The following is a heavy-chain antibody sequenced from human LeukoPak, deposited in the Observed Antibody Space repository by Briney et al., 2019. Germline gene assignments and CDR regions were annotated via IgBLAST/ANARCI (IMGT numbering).Heavy chain of an antibody. J-gene: IGHJ4*02. Sequence: GGSLRLSCAASGFTFSSYAMHWVRQAPGKGLEWVAVISYDGSNKYYADSVKGRFTISRDNSKNTLYLQMNSLRAEDTAAYYCARSIAARSYFDYWGQGTLVTVSS. CDR1: GFTFSSYA. CDR3: ARSIAARSYFDY. V-gene: IGHV3-30*04. CDR2: ISYDGSNK. D-gene: IGHD6-6*01.